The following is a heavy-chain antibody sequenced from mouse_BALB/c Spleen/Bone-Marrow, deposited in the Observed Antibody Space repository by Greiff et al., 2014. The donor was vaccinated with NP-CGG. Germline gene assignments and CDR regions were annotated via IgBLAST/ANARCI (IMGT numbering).Heavy chain of an antibody. CDR3: ARDRGVQGYAMDY. CDR2: ISDGSTYT. CDR1: GFTFSDYY. D-gene: IGHD1-1*02. J-gene: IGHJ4*01. V-gene: IGHV5-4*02. Sequence: EVKLMESGGGLVKPGGSLKLSCAASGFTFSDYYMYWVRQTPEKRLEWVATISDGSTYTYYPDSVKGRFTISRDNAKNNLDLQMSSLKSEDTALYDCARDRGVQGYAMDYWGQGTSVTVSS.